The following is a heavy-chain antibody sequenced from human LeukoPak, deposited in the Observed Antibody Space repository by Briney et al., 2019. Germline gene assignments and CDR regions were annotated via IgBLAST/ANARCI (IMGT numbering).Heavy chain of an antibody. CDR2: ISYDGSNK. CDR3: ARDSSGFWFSFDY. V-gene: IGHV3-30-3*01. Sequence: GRSLRLSCAASGFTFSSYAMHWVRQAPGKGLEWVAVISYDGSNKYYADSVKGRFTTSRDNSKNTLYLQMNSLRAEDTAVYYCARDSSGFWFSFDYWGQGTLVTVSS. J-gene: IGHJ4*02. D-gene: IGHD3-22*01. CDR1: GFTFSSYA.